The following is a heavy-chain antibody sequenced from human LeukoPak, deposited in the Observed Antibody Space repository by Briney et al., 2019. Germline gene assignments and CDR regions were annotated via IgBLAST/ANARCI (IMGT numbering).Heavy chain of an antibody. D-gene: IGHD3-10*01. CDR1: GFTFDDYA. Sequence: GGSLRLSCAASGFTFDDYAMHWVRQVPGKGLEWVSGISWNSGSIGYADSVKGRFTISRDNAKNSLYLQMNSLRAEDTALYYCANGYYYGSGSYRDYMDVWGKGTTVTVSS. CDR2: ISWNSGSI. J-gene: IGHJ6*03. V-gene: IGHV3-9*01. CDR3: ANGYYYGSGSYRDYMDV.